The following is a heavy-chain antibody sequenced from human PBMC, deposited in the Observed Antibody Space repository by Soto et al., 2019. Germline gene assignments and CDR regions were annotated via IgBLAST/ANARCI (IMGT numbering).Heavy chain of an antibody. CDR2: INHSGST. V-gene: IGHV4-34*01. CDR3: ARGYGSGSYYKGYFQH. D-gene: IGHD3-10*01. J-gene: IGHJ1*01. Sequence: QVQLQQWGAGLLKPSETLSLTCAVYGGSFSGYNWSWIRQPPGMGLERIGEINHSGSTNYNPSLKSRVTISVDTSKNQFSLKLSSVTAADTAVYYCARGYGSGSYYKGYFQHWGQGTLVTVSS. CDR1: GGSFSGYN.